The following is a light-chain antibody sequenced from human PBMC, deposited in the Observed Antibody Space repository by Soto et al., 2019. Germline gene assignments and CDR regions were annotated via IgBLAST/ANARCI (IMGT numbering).Light chain of an antibody. CDR1: SSDVGGYNY. CDR3: SSYTSSSTWV. Sequence: QSALTQPASVSGSPGQSITISCTGTSSDVGGYNYVSWYQQHPGKAPKLMIYDVSNRPSGVSNRFSGSKSGNTASLTISGXXXXXXXXYYCSSYTSSSTWVFGGGTKVTVL. CDR2: DVS. V-gene: IGLV2-14*01. J-gene: IGLJ3*02.